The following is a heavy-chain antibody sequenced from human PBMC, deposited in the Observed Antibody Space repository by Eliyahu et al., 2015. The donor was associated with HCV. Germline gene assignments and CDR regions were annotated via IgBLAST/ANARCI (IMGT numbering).Heavy chain of an antibody. CDR1: GGFISSSSYY. D-gene: IGHD5-24*01. Sequence: QVQLQESGPGLVKPSETLSLTCTVSGGFISSSSYYWGWIRQPPGKGLEWIGSIYYSGSTYYNPSLKSRVTISVDTSKNQFSLKLSSVTAADTAVYYCARRRDGYNAWGQGTLVTVSS. CDR2: IYYSGST. CDR3: ARRRDGYNA. V-gene: IGHV4-39*01. J-gene: IGHJ4*02.